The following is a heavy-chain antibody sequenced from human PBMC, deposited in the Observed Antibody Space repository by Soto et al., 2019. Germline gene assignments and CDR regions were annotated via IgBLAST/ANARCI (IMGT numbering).Heavy chain of an antibody. D-gene: IGHD1-26*01. CDR3: AKERWVVGAIG. CDR2: INSDGSST. Sequence: PGGSLRLSCAASRFTFSSFWFHWVRQAPGKGLVWVSHINSDGSSTSYADSVKGRFTISRDNAKNTLYLQMNSLRAEDTAVYYCAKERWVVGAIGWGQGALVTVSS. CDR1: RFTFSSFW. J-gene: IGHJ4*02. V-gene: IGHV3-74*01.